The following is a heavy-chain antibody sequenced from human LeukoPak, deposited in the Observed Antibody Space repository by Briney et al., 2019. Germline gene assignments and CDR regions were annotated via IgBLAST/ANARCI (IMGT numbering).Heavy chain of an antibody. J-gene: IGHJ4*02. CDR3: ARTPTIYSFDY. CDR1: GYSFTSYW. CDR2: IYPGDSDT. Sequence: GESLKISCKGSGYSFTSYWIGWVRPMPGKGLGWMGIIYPGDSDTRYSPSFQGQVTISADKSISNAYLQWSSLKASDTAMYYCARTPTIYSFDYWGQGTLVTVSS. D-gene: IGHD1-26*01. V-gene: IGHV5-51*01.